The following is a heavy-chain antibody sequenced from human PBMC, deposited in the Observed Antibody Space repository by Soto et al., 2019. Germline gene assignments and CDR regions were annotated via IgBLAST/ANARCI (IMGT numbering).Heavy chain of an antibody. CDR1: GFTVSNSY. V-gene: IGHV3-66*04. D-gene: IGHD1-26*01. Sequence: EVHLVESGGALVQPGGSLRLSCAASGFTVSNSYMGWVRQAPGKGLEWVSSIYTGVNTYYADSVRHRFTISTDNFKDTLYLQMNSLRGDDTAMYYCARHVGSYWYFDLWGRGTLVTVSS. CDR2: IYTGVNT. J-gene: IGHJ2*01. CDR3: ARHVGSYWYFDL.